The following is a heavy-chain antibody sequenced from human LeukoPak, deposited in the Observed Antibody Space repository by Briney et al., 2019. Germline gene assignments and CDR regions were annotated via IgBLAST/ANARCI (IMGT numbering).Heavy chain of an antibody. CDR3: ARHGDYYHSRGYYRY. J-gene: IGHJ4*02. Sequence: SETLSLTCAVYGGSFSGYYWSWIRQPPGKGLEWIGEINHSGSTNYNPSLKSRVTISVDTSKNQFSLKLSSVTAPDTAVYYCARHGDYYHSRGYYRYWGQGPLVNV. CDR2: INHSGST. V-gene: IGHV4-34*01. D-gene: IGHD3-22*01. CDR1: GGSFSGYY.